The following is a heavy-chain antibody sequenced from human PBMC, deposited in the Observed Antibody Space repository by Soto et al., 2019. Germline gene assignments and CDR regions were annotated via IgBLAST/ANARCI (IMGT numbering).Heavy chain of an antibody. Sequence: GGSLRLSCAASGFTFSSYSMNWVRQAPGKGLEWVSYISSSSSTIYYAGSVKGRFTISRDNAKNSLYLQMNSLRAEDTAVYYCARHPERIAQIGWFDPWGQGTLVTVSS. D-gene: IGHD6-13*01. CDR1: GFTFSSYS. J-gene: IGHJ5*02. V-gene: IGHV3-48*01. CDR2: ISSSSSTI. CDR3: ARHPERIAQIGWFDP.